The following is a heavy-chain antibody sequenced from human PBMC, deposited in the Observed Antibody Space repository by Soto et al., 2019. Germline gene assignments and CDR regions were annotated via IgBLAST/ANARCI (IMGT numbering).Heavy chain of an antibody. CDR2: IHKTGTIT. Sequence: EGQVVESGGDLVQPGDSLTISCAASGFTFSTYAMSWVRQAPGKGLEWVSGIHKTGTITFYADSVKGRSTISRDNSKNTLYLHMRSLRDGDTAVYYCVRDLNYKFFFDLWGQGTLVTVSS. D-gene: IGHD3-10*01. J-gene: IGHJ4*02. CDR1: GFTFSTYA. CDR3: VRDLNYKFFFDL. V-gene: IGHV3-23*05.